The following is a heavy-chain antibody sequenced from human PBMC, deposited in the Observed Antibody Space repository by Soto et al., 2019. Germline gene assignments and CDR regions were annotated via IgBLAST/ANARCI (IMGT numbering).Heavy chain of an antibody. J-gene: IGHJ6*03. CDR2: ITGSTGTT. D-gene: IGHD2-2*01. V-gene: IGHV3-23*01. CDR1: GFTFSNFA. CDR3: AKDTSSPPYYMDA. Sequence: VQVLESGGGSVQPGGSLRLSCAASGFTFSNFAMSWVRHAPGKGLEWVSEITGSTGTTYYADSVKGRFIISRDNSKNPANLKRKSRGAKDPAVYSWAKDTSSPPYYMDAWGKGTTSTVSS.